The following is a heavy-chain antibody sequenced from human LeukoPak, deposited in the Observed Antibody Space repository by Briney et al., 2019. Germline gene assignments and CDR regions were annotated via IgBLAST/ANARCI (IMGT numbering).Heavy chain of an antibody. CDR3: ASGVGASGHDVFDI. Sequence: ASVKVSCKASGYTFTGYYMHWVRQAPGQGLEWMGRLNPKSGDVNYAQKFQGRVTITRDTSLSTAYMELNRLRSDDSAVYYCASGVGASGHDVFDIWGQGTIVTVSS. D-gene: IGHD1-26*01. CDR2: LNPKSGDV. V-gene: IGHV1-2*06. CDR1: GYTFTGYY. J-gene: IGHJ3*02.